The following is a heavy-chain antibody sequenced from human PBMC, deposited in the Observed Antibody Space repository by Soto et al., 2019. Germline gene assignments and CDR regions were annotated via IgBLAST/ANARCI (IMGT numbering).Heavy chain of an antibody. CDR1: GYTFTSYT. CDR2: INAGNGNT. Sequence: QVPLVQSGAEVKKPGASVKVSCKASGYTFTSYTIHWVRQAPGQRLEWMGWINAGNGNTKYSQKFQGRVTITWDTSASTAYMELSSLRSEDTAVYYCARYSISRGMDVWGQGTTVTVSS. CDR3: ARYSISRGMDV. J-gene: IGHJ6*02. V-gene: IGHV1-3*01. D-gene: IGHD3-3*02.